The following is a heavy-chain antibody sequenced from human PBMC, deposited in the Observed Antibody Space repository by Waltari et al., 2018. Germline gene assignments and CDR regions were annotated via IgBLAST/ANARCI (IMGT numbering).Heavy chain of an antibody. CDR1: GLTFSSYG. D-gene: IGHD1-26*01. J-gene: IGHJ4*02. CDR3: AKDEGLSGGSYYAIDY. V-gene: IGHV3-30*02. CDR2: IRYDGSNK. Sequence: QVQLVESGGGVVQPGGSLRLSCAASGLTFSSYGMKWVRQAPGKGLEWVAFIRYDGSNKYYEDSVKGRFTISRDNSKNTLYLQMNSLRAEDTAVYYCAKDEGLSGGSYYAIDYWGQGTLVTVSS.